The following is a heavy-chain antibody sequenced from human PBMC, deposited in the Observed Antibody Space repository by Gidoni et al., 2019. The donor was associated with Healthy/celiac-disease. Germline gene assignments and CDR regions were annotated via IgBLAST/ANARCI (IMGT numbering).Heavy chain of an antibody. Sequence: EVQLVESGGGLVKPGGSLRLSCAASGFTFSNAWMSWVRQAPGKGLEWVGRIKSKTDGGTTAYAAPVKGRFTISRDDSKNTLYLQMNSLKTEDTAVYYCTTDYGDYEISAFDIWGQGTMVTVSS. V-gene: IGHV3-15*01. CDR2: IKSKTDGGTT. CDR3: TTDYGDYEISAFDI. CDR1: GFTFSNAW. J-gene: IGHJ3*02. D-gene: IGHD4-17*01.